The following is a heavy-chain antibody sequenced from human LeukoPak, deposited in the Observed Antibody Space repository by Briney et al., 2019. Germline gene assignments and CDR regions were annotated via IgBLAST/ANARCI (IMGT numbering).Heavy chain of an antibody. Sequence: PSETLSLTCTVSGGSIRNYDWTWIRQPPGKGLEWIGSIYYDGNTNYNPSLKSRVTISLDTPKNQFSLKLTSVTAADTAVYYCARDGGYGSGSALWGQGTLITVSS. J-gene: IGHJ4*02. D-gene: IGHD3-10*01. CDR3: ARDGGYGSGSAL. CDR1: GGSIRNYD. CDR2: IYYDGNT. V-gene: IGHV4-59*01.